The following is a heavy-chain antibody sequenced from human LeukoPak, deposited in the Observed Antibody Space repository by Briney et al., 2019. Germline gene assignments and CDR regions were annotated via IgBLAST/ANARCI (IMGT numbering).Heavy chain of an antibody. J-gene: IGHJ4*02. Sequence: ASGKVSCKASGYTFTSYGISWVRQAPGQGLEWMGWISAYNGNTNYAQKLQGRVTMTTDTSTSTAYMELRSLRSDDTAVYYCARDHVIAAAALFDYWGQGTLVTVSS. D-gene: IGHD6-13*01. CDR1: GYTFTSYG. CDR2: ISAYNGNT. CDR3: ARDHVIAAAALFDY. V-gene: IGHV1-18*01.